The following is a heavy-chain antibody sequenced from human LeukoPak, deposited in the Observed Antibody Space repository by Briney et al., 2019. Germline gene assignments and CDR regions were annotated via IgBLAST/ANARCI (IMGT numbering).Heavy chain of an antibody. Sequence: GASVKVSCKASGYTFTSYGISWVRQAPGQGLEWMGWISAYNGNTNYAQKLQGRVTMTTDTSTSTAYMELRSLRSDDTAVYYCARDSYGILTGYDYYGMDVWGQGTTVTVSS. CDR2: ISAYNGNT. CDR1: GYTFTSYG. CDR3: ARDSYGILTGYDYYGMDV. V-gene: IGHV1-18*01. D-gene: IGHD3-9*01. J-gene: IGHJ6*02.